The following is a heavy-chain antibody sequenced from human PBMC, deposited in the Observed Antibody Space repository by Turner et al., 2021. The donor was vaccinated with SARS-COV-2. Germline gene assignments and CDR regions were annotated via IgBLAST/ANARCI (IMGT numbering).Heavy chain of an antibody. CDR3: ARAHYPGSLFRFDP. CDR2: IHYSGST. Sequence: QVQLQESVPGLVKPSETLSLICRVSGGFISGDYWSWIRQPPGKGLEWIGNIHYSGSTNYNPSLKSRVTVSVDTSKNQFSLKLSSVTAADTAVYYCARAHYPGSLFRFDPWGQGTLVTVSS. D-gene: IGHD2-21*01. J-gene: IGHJ5*02. V-gene: IGHV4-59*01. CDR1: GGFISGDY.